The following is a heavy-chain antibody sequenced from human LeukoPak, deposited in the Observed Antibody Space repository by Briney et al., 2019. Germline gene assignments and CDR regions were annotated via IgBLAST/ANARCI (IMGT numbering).Heavy chain of an antibody. J-gene: IGHJ4*02. V-gene: IGHV1-58*02. D-gene: IGHD3-10*01. CDR3: ATDGGLLGELLWPGGFDY. Sequence: SVKVSYKASGFTFPSSTIQWVRQARGQRLEWIGWIVVGSGNTNYAQKFQETVIITRDMSTTTVYMELSSRRSKDTAVYYCATDGGLLGELLWPGGFDYWGQGTLVTVSS. CDR2: IVVGSGNT. CDR1: GFTFPSST.